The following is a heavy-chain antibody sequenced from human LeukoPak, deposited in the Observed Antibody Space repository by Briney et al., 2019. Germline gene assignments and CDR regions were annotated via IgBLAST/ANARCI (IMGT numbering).Heavy chain of an antibody. V-gene: IGHV3-30*02. D-gene: IGHD2-15*01. CDR3: AKEAGYCSGGSCYGNWFDP. Sequence: GGSLRLSCAASGFTFSSYGMHWVRQAPGKGLEWVAFIRYDGSNKYYADSVKGRFTISRDNSKNTLYLQMNSLRAEDTAVYYCAKEAGYCSGGSCYGNWFDPWGQGTLVTVSS. J-gene: IGHJ5*02. CDR1: GFTFSSYG. CDR2: IRYDGSNK.